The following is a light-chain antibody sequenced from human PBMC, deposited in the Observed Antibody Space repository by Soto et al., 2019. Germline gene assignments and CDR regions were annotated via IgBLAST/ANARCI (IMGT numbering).Light chain of an antibody. CDR2: DVS. CDR1: SIGVGDYNY. J-gene: IGLJ3*02. Sequence: QSALTQPRSVSGSPGQSVTISCTGTSIGVGDYNYVSWYQQYPGKAPRLVIYDVSKRPSGVPDRFSGSTSGNTASLTISGLQAEDEADYYCCSFAGSYTFWVFGGGTKLTVL. CDR3: CSFAGSYTFWV. V-gene: IGLV2-11*01.